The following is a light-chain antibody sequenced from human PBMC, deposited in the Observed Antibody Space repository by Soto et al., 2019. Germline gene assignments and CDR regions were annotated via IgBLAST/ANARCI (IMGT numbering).Light chain of an antibody. CDR3: SSYTSSSTLV. J-gene: IGLJ1*01. Sequence: QSALTQPASVSGSPGQSITISCTGTSSDVGAYNSVAWYQLNPGKAPKLMIYDVSNRPSGVSSRFSGSKSANTASLSISGLQADDEADYYCSSYTSSSTLVFGTGTKVTVL. CDR2: DVS. V-gene: IGLV2-14*01. CDR1: SSDVGAYNS.